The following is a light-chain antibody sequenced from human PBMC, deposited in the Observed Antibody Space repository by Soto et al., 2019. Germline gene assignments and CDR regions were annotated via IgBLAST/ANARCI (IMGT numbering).Light chain of an antibody. CDR1: QSVSTN. V-gene: IGKV3-15*01. CDR2: GAS. CDR3: QQYNTWPRT. J-gene: IGKJ1*01. Sequence: DIVVTQSPSTLSVPPVERSTLSCRASQSVSTNFAWYQQRPGQAPRLLFYGASIRATAVPARFTASGSGTEFTLTISSLQSEDFAVYYCQQYNTWPRTFGQGTKVDIK.